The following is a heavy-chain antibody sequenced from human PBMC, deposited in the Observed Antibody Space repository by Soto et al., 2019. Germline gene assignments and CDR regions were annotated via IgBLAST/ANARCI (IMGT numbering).Heavy chain of an antibody. CDR3: ARVNPRYFGMDV. J-gene: IGHJ6*02. CDR2: ISYDGSNK. CDR1: GFTFSSYA. Sequence: QVQLVESGGGVVQPGRSLRLSCAASGFTFSSYAMNWVRQAPGKGLEWVAVISYDGSNKYYADSVKGRFTISRDNSKNTLYLQMNSLRAEDTAVYYCARVNPRYFGMDVWGQGTTVTVSS. V-gene: IGHV3-30-3*01.